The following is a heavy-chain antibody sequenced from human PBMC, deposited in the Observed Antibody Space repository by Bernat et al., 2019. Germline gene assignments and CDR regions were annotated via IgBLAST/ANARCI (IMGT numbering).Heavy chain of an antibody. J-gene: IGHJ3*02. Sequence: EVQLVESGGGVVQPGGSLRLSCTASGFIFSSSYMTWVRQAPGKGPEWVAIMNQDGREKTYVDSVKGRFSISRDNAKNSLYLQMSSLRVEDTALYYCARDPEWGALDIWGQGKMLTVSS. CDR1: GFIFSSSY. D-gene: IGHD1-14*01. V-gene: IGHV3-7*03. CDR2: MNQDGREK. CDR3: ARDPEWGALDI.